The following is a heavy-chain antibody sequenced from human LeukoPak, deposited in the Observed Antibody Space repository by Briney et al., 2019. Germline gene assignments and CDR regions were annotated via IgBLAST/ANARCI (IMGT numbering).Heavy chain of an antibody. CDR1: GFTFTDYW. CDR3: ARGGFTYGPATLGALDI. V-gene: IGHV3-74*01. Sequence: QTGGPLRLSCAASGFTFTDYWMHWVRQAPGKGLVWVSRISADGRMTDYEDSVKGRFTVSRDNAKNTLYLQMNRVRAEDTAVYYCARGGFTYGPATLGALDIWGQGTMVRVSS. CDR2: ISADGRMT. J-gene: IGHJ3*02. D-gene: IGHD5-18*01.